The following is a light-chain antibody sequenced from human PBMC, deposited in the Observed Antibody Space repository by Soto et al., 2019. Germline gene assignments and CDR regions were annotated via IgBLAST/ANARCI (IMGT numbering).Light chain of an antibody. CDR3: QQRSNWPLA. Sequence: DIVLTQSPGTLSLSPGERATLACRASQSVSSYLVCFQQNPGQAPRLLIYDASTMATVVPARFSGSGSGTDFTLAISSLEPEDFAVYYCQQRSNWPLAFGPGTKVDIK. CDR1: QSVSSY. J-gene: IGKJ3*01. V-gene: IGKV3-11*01. CDR2: DAS.